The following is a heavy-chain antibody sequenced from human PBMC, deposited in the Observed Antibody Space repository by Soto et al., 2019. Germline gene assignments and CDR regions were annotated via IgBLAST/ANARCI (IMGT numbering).Heavy chain of an antibody. CDR2: IYHSGST. Sequence: PSETLSLTCAVSGYSISSGYYWGWIRQPPGKGLEWIGSIYHSGSTYYNPSLKSRVTISVDTSKNQFSLKLSSVTAADMAVYYCARGSGMVGATDLDYWGQGTLVTVSS. D-gene: IGHD1-26*01. V-gene: IGHV4-38-2*01. CDR3: ARGSGMVGATDLDY. J-gene: IGHJ4*02. CDR1: GYSISSGYY.